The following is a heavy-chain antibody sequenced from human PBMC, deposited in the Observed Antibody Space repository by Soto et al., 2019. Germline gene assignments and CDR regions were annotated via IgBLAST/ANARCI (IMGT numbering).Heavy chain of an antibody. CDR3: AGGSGWISDS. CDR1: EFTFSPYW. CDR2: IKDDGGDE. D-gene: IGHD6-19*01. V-gene: IGHV3-7*05. Sequence: EVQLVESGGGLVQHGGSLRLSCAASEFTFSPYWMSWVRQAPGKGLEWVAIIKDDGGDEHYLEAVRGRFTISRDNAKKSLYLAMNSLRVEDTAMYYCAGGSGWISDSWGQGTRVTVSS. J-gene: IGHJ4*02.